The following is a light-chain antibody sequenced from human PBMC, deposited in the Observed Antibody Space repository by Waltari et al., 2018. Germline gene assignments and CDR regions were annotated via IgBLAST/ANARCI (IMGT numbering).Light chain of an antibody. J-gene: IGKJ4*01. CDR2: GAS. V-gene: IGKV3-20*01. Sequence: EIVLTHSPGTLSLSPGERATLSCRATQSVSHSNLAWYQQKGGQAPRLLIYGASSRATGIPDRFSGSGSGTDFTLSISRLEPEDYGVYYCQQYDGSPITFGGGTKVEI. CDR3: QQYDGSPIT. CDR1: QSVSHSN.